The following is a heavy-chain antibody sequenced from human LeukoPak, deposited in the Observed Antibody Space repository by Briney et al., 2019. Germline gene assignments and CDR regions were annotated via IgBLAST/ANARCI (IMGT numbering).Heavy chain of an antibody. CDR2: IYTSGST. V-gene: IGHV4-61*02. Sequence: SETLSLTCTVSGGSISSGSYYWSWIRQPAGKGLEWIGRIYTSGSTNYNPSLKSRVTISVDTSKNQFSLKLSSVTAADTAVYYCARDIVGANVDYFDYWGQGTLVTVSS. D-gene: IGHD1-26*01. J-gene: IGHJ4*02. CDR3: ARDIVGANVDYFDY. CDR1: GGSISSGSYY.